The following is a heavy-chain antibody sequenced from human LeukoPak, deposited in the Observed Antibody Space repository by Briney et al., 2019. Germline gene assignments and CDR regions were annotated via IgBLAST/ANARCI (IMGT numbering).Heavy chain of an antibody. V-gene: IGHV4-59*11. CDR2: IYYSGTT. CDR1: GGSISSHY. CDR3: ARLLDNDSSGRRDTFDM. D-gene: IGHD3-22*01. Sequence: SETLSLTCTVSGGSISSHYCSWIRQTPGKGLEWIGFIYYSGTTNYNPSFRGRVTMSVDTSKNQFSLKLTSVTAADTAVYYCARLLDNDSSGRRDTFDMWGQGTMFTVSS. J-gene: IGHJ3*02.